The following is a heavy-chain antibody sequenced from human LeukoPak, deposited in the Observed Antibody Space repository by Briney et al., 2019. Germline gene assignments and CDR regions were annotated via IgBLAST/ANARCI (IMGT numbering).Heavy chain of an antibody. CDR1: GYTFSSYY. J-gene: IGHJ3*02. CDR2: IDPTGGDT. D-gene: IGHD5-24*01. CDR3: ARGNQRWLQAYDAFDI. Sequence: GASVKVSRKASGYTFSSYYIHWVRLAPGQGLEWMGIIDPTGGDTTYAQKFQGRVTMTRDTSTSTVYMELSSLRSEDTAVYYCARGNQRWLQAYDAFDIWGQGTMVTVSS. V-gene: IGHV1-46*01.